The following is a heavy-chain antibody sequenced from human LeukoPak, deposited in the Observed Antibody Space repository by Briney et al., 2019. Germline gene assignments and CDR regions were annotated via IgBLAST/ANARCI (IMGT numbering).Heavy chain of an antibody. D-gene: IGHD6-13*01. CDR3: ARDSEKSSSFAFDI. J-gene: IGHJ3*02. Sequence: GGSLRLSCAASGFTVSNYWMAWVRQAPGKGLEWVANINLDGSEKDYVDSLKGRCTISRDDAKNSLYLQVNTLRAEDTAVYYCARDSEKSSSFAFDIWGQGTVVTVSS. CDR2: INLDGSEK. CDR1: GFTVSNYW. V-gene: IGHV3-7*01.